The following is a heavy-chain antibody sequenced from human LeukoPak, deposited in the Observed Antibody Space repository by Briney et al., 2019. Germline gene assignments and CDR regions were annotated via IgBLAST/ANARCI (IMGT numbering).Heavy chain of an antibody. CDR1: GGSISSSSYY. Sequence: SETLSLTCTVSGGSISSSSYYWGWIRQPPGKGLEWIRSIYYSGSTYYNPSLKSRVTISVDTSKNQFSLKLSSVTAADTAVYYCARDMVRYAFDIWGQGTMVTVSS. J-gene: IGHJ3*02. D-gene: IGHD3-10*01. V-gene: IGHV4-39*07. CDR2: IYYSGST. CDR3: ARDMVRYAFDI.